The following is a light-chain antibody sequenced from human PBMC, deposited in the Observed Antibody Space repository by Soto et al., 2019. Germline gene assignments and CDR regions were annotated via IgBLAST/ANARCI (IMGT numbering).Light chain of an antibody. CDR3: QQRSKWVT. V-gene: IGKV3-15*01. Sequence: ETMMTDSPDTLSVSQGEIATLSCRASQSVSSNLAWYQQKPGQAPRLLIYGASTRATGIPARFSGSGSGTEFTLTISSLEPEDFGLYYCQQRSKWVTFGRETKVDIK. J-gene: IGKJ4*01. CDR1: QSVSSN. CDR2: GAS.